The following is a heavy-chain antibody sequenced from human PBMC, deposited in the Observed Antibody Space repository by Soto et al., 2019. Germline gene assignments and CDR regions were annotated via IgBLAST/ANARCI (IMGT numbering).Heavy chain of an antibody. D-gene: IGHD4-17*01. Sequence: EVQLVESGGGLVKPGGSLRLSCAASGFTFSSYSMNWVRQAPGKGLEWVSSISSSSSYIYYADSVKGRFTISRDNAKNSLDLQMNSLIAEDTAVYYCARNGPGYYGMDVWGQGTTVTVSS. J-gene: IGHJ6*02. V-gene: IGHV3-21*01. CDR1: GFTFSSYS. CDR3: ARNGPGYYGMDV. CDR2: ISSSSSYI.